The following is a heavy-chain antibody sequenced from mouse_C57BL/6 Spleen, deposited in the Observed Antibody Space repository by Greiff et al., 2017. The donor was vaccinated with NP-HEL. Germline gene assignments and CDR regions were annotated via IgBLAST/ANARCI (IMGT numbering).Heavy chain of an antibody. V-gene: IGHV1-26*01. CDR1: GYTFTDYY. D-gene: IGHD1-1*01. Sequence: EVQLQQSGPELVKPGASVKISCKASGYTFTDYYMNWVKQSHGKSLEWIGDINPNNGGTSYNQKFKGKATLTVDKPSSTAYMELRSLTSEDYAIYYCASRVPTTGVAPYYLDYWGQGTTLTVSA. CDR2: INPNNGGT. CDR3: ASRVPTTGVAPYYLDY. J-gene: IGHJ2*01.